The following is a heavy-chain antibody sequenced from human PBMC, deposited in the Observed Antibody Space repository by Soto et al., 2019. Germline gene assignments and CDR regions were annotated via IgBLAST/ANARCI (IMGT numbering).Heavy chain of an antibody. V-gene: IGHV4-59*08. Sequence: PSETLSLTCTVSGGSISSYYWSWIRQPPGKGLEWIGYIYYSGSTNYNPSLKSRVTISVDTSKNQFSLKLSSVTAADTAVYYCARGNDFWSGVNDYWGQGTLVTVSS. CDR1: GGSISSYY. CDR2: IYYSGST. J-gene: IGHJ4*02. CDR3: ARGNDFWSGVNDY. D-gene: IGHD3-3*01.